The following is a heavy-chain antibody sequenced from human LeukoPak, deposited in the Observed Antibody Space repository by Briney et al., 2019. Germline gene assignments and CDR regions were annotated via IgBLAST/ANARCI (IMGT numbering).Heavy chain of an antibody. CDR1: GGSISSSNFY. CDR2: IYYSGST. Sequence: SQTLSLTCTVSGGSISSSNFYWGWIRQPPGKGLEWIATIYYSGSTYYNPSLRSRVTISVDTSKNQFSLKLNSVTAADTAVYYCARQGEYSSSWSSFGYWGQGTLVTVSS. V-gene: IGHV4-39*01. D-gene: IGHD6-13*01. CDR3: ARQGEYSSSWSSFGY. J-gene: IGHJ4*02.